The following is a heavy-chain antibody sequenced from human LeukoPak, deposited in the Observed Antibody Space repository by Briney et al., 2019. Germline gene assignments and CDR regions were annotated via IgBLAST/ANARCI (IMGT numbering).Heavy chain of an antibody. CDR3: ASITMVRGVSDY. J-gene: IGHJ4*02. CDR2: ISAYNGNT. D-gene: IGHD3-10*01. Sequence: ASVKVSCKASGDTFTSYGISWVRQAPGQGLEWMGWISAYNGNTNYAQKLQGRVTMTTDTSTSTAYMELRSLRSDDTAVYYCASITMVRGVSDYWGQGTLVTVSS. CDR1: GDTFTSYG. V-gene: IGHV1-18*01.